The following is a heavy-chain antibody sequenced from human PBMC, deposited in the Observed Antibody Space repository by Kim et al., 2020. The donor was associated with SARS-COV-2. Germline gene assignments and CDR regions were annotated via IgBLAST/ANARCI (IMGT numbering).Heavy chain of an antibody. CDR2: IYYSGST. D-gene: IGHD5-12*01. J-gene: IGHJ4*02. V-gene: IGHV4-59*08. CDR1: GGSISSYY. CDR3: ARHVSLVYSAYDSDYFGY. Sequence: SETLSLTCTVSGGSISSYYWSWIRQPPGKGLEWIGYIYYSGSTNYNPSLKSRVTISADTSKNQFSLKLSSVTAADTAVYYCARHVSLVYSAYDSDYFGYWGQGTLGTVSS.